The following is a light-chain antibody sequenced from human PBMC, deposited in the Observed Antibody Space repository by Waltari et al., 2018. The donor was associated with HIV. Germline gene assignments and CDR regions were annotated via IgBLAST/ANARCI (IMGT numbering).Light chain of an antibody. CDR1: TSDIGVYDF. J-gene: IGLJ3*02. CDR2: DVT. V-gene: IGLV2-14*03. CDR3: ALYKTRSSIM. Sequence: QSALTQPASVSGSPGQSITISCTGPTSDIGVYDFVTWYQQHPGNAPTLMIYDVTYRTPGISHRFSGSRSGNTASLTISGLQSEDAADYYCALYKTRSSIMFGGGTKVTVL.